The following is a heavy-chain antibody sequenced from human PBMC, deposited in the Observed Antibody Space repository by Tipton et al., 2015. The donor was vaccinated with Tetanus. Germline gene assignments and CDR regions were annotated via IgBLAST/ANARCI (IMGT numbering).Heavy chain of an antibody. CDR1: GFTFNNAW. CDR2: ISSTSRYI. Sequence: SLRLSCAASGFTFNNAWMSWVRQAPGRGLEWVSSISSTSRYINYADSVKGRFTISRDNAKNSLYLQMNSLRDDDTAVYFCVSGASLDYWGRGSLVTVSS. D-gene: IGHD6-6*01. CDR3: VSGASLDY. J-gene: IGHJ4*02. V-gene: IGHV3-21*01.